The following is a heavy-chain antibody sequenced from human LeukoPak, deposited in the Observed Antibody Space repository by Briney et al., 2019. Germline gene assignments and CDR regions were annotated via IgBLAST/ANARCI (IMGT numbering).Heavy chain of an antibody. CDR2: ISSSSSYI. CDR3: ARDTMNSWDFWSGYLHY. J-gene: IGHJ4*02. CDR1: GFTFSSYS. Sequence: GGSLRLSCAASGFTFSSYSMNWVRQAPGKGLEWVSSISSSSSYIYYADSVKGRFTISRDNAKNSLYLQMNSLGAEDTAVYYCARDTMNSWDFWSGYLHYWGQGTLVTVSS. V-gene: IGHV3-21*01. D-gene: IGHD3-3*01.